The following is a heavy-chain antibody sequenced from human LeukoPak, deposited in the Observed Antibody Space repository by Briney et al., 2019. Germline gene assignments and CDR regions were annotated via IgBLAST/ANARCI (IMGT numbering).Heavy chain of an antibody. D-gene: IGHD3-10*01. CDR3: ARSDYHNSGSHTVFDAFDI. CDR2: INHSGST. J-gene: IGHJ3*02. V-gene: IGHV4-34*01. Sequence: SETLSLTCAVYGGSFSGYYWSWIRQPPGKGQEWIGEINHSGSTNYNPSLKSRVTILVDTSKNQFSLKLSSVTAADTAVYYCARSDYHNSGSHTVFDAFDIGGQGTRVTVSS. CDR1: GGSFSGYY.